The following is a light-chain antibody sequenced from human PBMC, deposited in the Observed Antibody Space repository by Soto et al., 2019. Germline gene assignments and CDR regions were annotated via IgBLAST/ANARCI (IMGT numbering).Light chain of an antibody. V-gene: IGKV3-20*01. CDR3: QQYGSSPWT. J-gene: IGKJ1*01. CDR1: QSVVNN. CDR2: LAS. Sequence: EIVLTQSRDTLSLSPGERATLSCRASQSVVNNLAWYQQKVGQAPRLLIYLASSRAAGVPERFSGSRSGTDFTLTISRLDPEDFAVYYCQQYGSSPWTFGQGTKVDI.